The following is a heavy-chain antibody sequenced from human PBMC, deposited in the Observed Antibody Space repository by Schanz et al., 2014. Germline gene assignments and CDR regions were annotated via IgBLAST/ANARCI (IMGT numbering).Heavy chain of an antibody. CDR1: GFSFGTYA. Sequence: EVHLLESGGGLVQPGGSLRLSCAASGFSFGTYAMSWVRQAPGKGLLWVSSISSRSSHIYYADSVKGRFTISRDNAKNSLYLQMNSLRAEDTAVYYCAKDGPGGSGSYSADGGMDVWGQGTTVTVSS. J-gene: IGHJ6*02. CDR2: ISSRSSHI. D-gene: IGHD3-10*01. V-gene: IGHV3-23*01. CDR3: AKDGPGGSGSYSADGGMDV.